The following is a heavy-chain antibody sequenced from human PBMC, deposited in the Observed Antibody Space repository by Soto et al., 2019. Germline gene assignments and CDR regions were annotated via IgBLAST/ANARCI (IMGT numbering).Heavy chain of an antibody. CDR1: GFTFSSYG. Sequence: QVQLVESGGGVVQPGRSLRLSCAASGFTFSSYGMHWVRQAPGKGLEWVAVIWYDGSNKYYADSVKGRFTISRVNSKNTLYLQMNSLRAEDTAVYYCAREERYYFDYWGQGTLVTVSS. D-gene: IGHD1-1*01. CDR2: IWYDGSNK. J-gene: IGHJ4*02. V-gene: IGHV3-33*01. CDR3: AREERYYFDY.